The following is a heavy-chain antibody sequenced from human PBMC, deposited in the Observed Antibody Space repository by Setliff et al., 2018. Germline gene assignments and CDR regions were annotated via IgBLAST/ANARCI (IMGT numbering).Heavy chain of an antibody. V-gene: IGHV5-51*01. CDR2: IYPGNADT. D-gene: IGHD2-21*01. CDR1: GYSFSNFW. Sequence: GESLKISCKGSGYSFSNFWIGWVRQMPGKGLEWMGTIYPGNADTRYSPSFQGQVTISTDTSINTAFLQWNNLKASDTAVYYCARRGERFFNWLDPWGQGTLVTVSS. CDR3: ARRGERFFNWLDP. J-gene: IGHJ5*02.